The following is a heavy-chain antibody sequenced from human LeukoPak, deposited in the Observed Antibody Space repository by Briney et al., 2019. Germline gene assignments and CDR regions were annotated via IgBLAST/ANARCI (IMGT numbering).Heavy chain of an antibody. CDR2: ITSSSSHI. D-gene: IGHD1-26*01. V-gene: IGHV3-21*01. CDR1: GFSFSSYS. J-gene: IGHJ4*02. Sequence: GGSLRLSCAASGFSFSSYSMNWVRQAPGKVLEWVSAITSSSSHIYYGDPVKGRFIISRDNAKNSLYLQMNSLRVEDTAVYYCARAIVGATNYWGQGTLVTVSS. CDR3: ARAIVGATNY.